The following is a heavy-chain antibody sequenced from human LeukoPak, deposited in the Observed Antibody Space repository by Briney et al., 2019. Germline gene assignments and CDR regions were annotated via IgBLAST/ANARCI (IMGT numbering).Heavy chain of an antibody. CDR2: ISSSGSTI. D-gene: IGHD6-13*01. Sequence: PGRSLRLSCAASGFTFSSYEMNWVRQAPGKGLEWVSYISSSGSTIYYADSVKGRFTISRDNAKNSLYLQMNSLRAEDTAVYYCAREGYMKPGTFDIWGQGTMVTVSS. CDR3: AREGYMKPGTFDI. J-gene: IGHJ3*02. CDR1: GFTFSSYE. V-gene: IGHV3-48*03.